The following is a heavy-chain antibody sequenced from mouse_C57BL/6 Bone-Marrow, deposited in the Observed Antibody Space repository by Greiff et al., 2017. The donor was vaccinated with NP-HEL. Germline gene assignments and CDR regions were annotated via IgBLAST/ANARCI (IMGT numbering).Heavy chain of an antibody. J-gene: IGHJ1*03. V-gene: IGHV14-4*01. Sequence: VQLQQSGAELVRPGASVKLSCTASGFNIKDDYMHWVKQRPEQGLEWIGWIDPENGDTEYASKSQGKATITADTSSNTAYLQLSSLTSEDTAVYYCTSLITTVESGGYFDVWGTGTTVTVSS. CDR1: GFNIKDDY. CDR3: TSLITTVESGGYFDV. CDR2: IDPENGDT. D-gene: IGHD1-1*01.